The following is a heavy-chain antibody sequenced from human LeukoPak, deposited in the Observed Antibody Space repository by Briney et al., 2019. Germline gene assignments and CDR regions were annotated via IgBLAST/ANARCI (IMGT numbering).Heavy chain of an antibody. CDR1: GGSFSGYY. J-gene: IGHJ4*02. Sequence: SETLSLTCAVYGGSFSGYYWSWIRQPPGKGLEWIGEINHSGSTNYNPSLKSRVTISVDTSKNQFSLKLSSVTAADTAVYYCARGPYQLPDYWGQGTLVTVSS. CDR3: ARGPYQLPDY. D-gene: IGHD2-2*01. V-gene: IGHV4-34*01. CDR2: INHSGST.